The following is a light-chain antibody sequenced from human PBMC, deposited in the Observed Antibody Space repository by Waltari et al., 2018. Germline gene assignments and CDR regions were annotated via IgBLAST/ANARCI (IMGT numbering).Light chain of an antibody. CDR2: KAS. J-gene: IGKJ1*01. V-gene: IGKV1-5*03. Sequence: DIQMTQSPSTLSASVGDRVTITCRASQSTSSWLAWYQQKPGKAPKLLIYKASSLESGVPSRFSGSGSGTEFTLTISSLQPDDFATYYCQHLWTFGQGTKVEIK. CDR1: QSTSSW. CDR3: QHLWT.